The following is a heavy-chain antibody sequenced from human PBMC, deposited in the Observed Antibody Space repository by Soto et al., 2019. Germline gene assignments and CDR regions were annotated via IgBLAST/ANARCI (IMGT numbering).Heavy chain of an antibody. Sequence: PSQTLSLTCAISGDSVSSNSAAWNWIRQSPSRGLEWLGRTYYRSKWYNDYAVSVKSRITINPDTSKNQFSLQLNSVTPEDTAVYYCARGMYHSSGWSRTNDYYYGMDVWGQGTTVTVSS. CDR3: ARGMYHSSGWSRTNDYYYGMDV. D-gene: IGHD6-19*01. CDR2: TYYRSKWYN. CDR1: GDSVSSNSAA. V-gene: IGHV6-1*01. J-gene: IGHJ6*02.